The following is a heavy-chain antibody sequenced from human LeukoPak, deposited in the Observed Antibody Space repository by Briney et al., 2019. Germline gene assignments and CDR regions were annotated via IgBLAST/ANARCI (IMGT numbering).Heavy chain of an antibody. CDR2: IIPIFGTA. CDR1: GYTFTGYY. CDR3: ARPLTDYYGSGSYSLNPPYPAFDI. Sequence: GASVKVSCKASGYTFTGYYMHWVRQAPGQGLEWMGGIIPIFGTANYAQKFQGRVTITADKSTSTAYMELSSLRSEDTAVYYCARPLTDYYGSGSYSLNPPYPAFDIWGQGTMVTVSS. J-gene: IGHJ3*02. D-gene: IGHD3-10*01. V-gene: IGHV1-69*06.